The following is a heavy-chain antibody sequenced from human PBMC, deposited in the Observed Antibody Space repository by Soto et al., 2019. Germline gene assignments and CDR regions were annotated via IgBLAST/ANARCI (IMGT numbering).Heavy chain of an antibody. CDR2: SRNKANSYTT. J-gene: IGHJ4*02. Sequence: GGSLRLSCAVSGFTFSDYYMDWVRQAPGKRLEWVGRSRNKANSYTTEYAASVKGRFTVSRDDSKNSLFLQMNSLKTEDTALYYCVRGHNSFDYWGQGTLVTVSS. CDR1: GFTFSDYY. V-gene: IGHV3-72*01. CDR3: VRGHNSFDY.